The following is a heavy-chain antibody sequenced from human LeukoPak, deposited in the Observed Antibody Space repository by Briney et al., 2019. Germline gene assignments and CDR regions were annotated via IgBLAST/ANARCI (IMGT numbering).Heavy chain of an antibody. Sequence: GGSLRLSCAASGFTFSSYSMNWVRQAPGKGLEWVSSISSSSSYIYYADSVKGRFTISRDNAKNSLYLQMSSLRAEDTAVYYCARSSPGEACDYWGQGTLVTVSS. D-gene: IGHD6-6*01. J-gene: IGHJ4*02. V-gene: IGHV3-21*01. CDR3: ARSSPGEACDY. CDR1: GFTFSSYS. CDR2: ISSSSSYI.